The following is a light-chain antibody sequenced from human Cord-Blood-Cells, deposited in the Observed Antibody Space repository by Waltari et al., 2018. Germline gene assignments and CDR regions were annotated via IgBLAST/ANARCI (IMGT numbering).Light chain of an antibody. CDR2: LGS. CDR1: QSLLHSNGYNY. J-gene: IGKJ1*01. V-gene: IGKV2-28*01. Sequence: DIVMTKSPLSLPVTPGEPASLSCRSSQSLLHSNGYNYWDWYLQKPGQSPQLLIYLGSNRASGVPDRFSGSGSGTDFTLKISRVEAEDVGVYYCMQALQTPPTFGQGTKVEIK. CDR3: MQALQTPPT.